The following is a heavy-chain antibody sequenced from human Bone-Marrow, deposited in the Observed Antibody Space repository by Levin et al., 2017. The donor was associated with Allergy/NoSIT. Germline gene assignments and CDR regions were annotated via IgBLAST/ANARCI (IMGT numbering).Heavy chain of an antibody. CDR1: GDSISSYY. D-gene: IGHD5-24*01. J-gene: IGHJ3*02. CDR2: VYHSGSA. Sequence: PSETLSLTCTVSGDSISSYYYTWIRQPPGKGLEWIGYVYHSGSATYNPSLESRVSISVDTSKNQFSLNLRFVTAADTAVYYCARKRWGYDAFDIWGQGTMVTVSS. V-gene: IGHV4-59*01. CDR3: ARKRWGYDAFDI.